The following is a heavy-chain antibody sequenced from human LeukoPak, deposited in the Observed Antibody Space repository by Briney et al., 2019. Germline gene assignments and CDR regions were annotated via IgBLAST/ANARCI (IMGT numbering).Heavy chain of an antibody. CDR1: GGSISSGGYY. V-gene: IGHV4-61*08. D-gene: IGHD3-3*01. CDR2: IYYSGST. CDR3: ASSSIFGVVARFDY. J-gene: IGHJ4*02. Sequence: SETLSLTCTVSGGSISSGGYYWNWIRQHPGKGLEWIGYIYYSGSTYYNPSLKSRVTISVDTSKNQFSLKLSSVTAADTAVYYCASSSIFGVVARFDYWGQGTLVTVSS.